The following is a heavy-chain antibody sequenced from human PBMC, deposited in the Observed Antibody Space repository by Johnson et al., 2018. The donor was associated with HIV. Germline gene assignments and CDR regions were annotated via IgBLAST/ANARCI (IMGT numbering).Heavy chain of an antibody. D-gene: IGHD3-16*01. V-gene: IGHV3-66*02. J-gene: IGHJ3*02. Sequence: VQLVESGGGLVQPGGSLRLSCAASGFTVSSSYMSWVRQAPGKGLEWVSVIYSGGSTYYADSVKGRFTISRDNAKNCLYLQMNGLNPEDTALYYCARSIITSPVGAFDIWGQGTMVTVSS. CDR3: ARSIITSPVGAFDI. CDR2: IYSGGST. CDR1: GFTVSSSY.